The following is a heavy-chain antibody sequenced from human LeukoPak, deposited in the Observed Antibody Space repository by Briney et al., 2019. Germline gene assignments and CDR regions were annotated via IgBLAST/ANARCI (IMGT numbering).Heavy chain of an antibody. J-gene: IGHJ4*02. CDR1: GFTFSGHV. V-gene: IGHV3-23*01. CDR3: ARKGIDGSGYDLDY. D-gene: IGHD5-12*01. Sequence: GGSLRLSCAASGFTFSGHVMSWVRQAPGKGLEYVSSITEGGGNIYYADSVKGRFTISRDDSKNTLYLQMNSLRAEDTAVYYCARKGIDGSGYDLDYWGQGTLVTVSS. CDR2: ITEGGGNI.